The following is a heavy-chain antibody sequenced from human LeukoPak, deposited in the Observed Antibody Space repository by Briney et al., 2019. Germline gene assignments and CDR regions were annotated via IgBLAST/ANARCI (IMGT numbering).Heavy chain of an antibody. Sequence: SQTLSLTCTVSGGSISSGSYYWSWIRQPAGKGLEWIGRIYTSGSTNYNPSLKSRVTISVDTSKNQFSLKLSSVTAADTAVYYCAREVQWLVWYYFDYWGQGTLVTVSS. V-gene: IGHV4-61*02. D-gene: IGHD6-19*01. CDR1: GGSISSGSYY. J-gene: IGHJ4*02. CDR2: IYTSGST. CDR3: AREVQWLVWYYFDY.